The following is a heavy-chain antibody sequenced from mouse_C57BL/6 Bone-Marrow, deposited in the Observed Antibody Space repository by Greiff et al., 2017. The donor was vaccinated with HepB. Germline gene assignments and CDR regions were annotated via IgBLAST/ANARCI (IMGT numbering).Heavy chain of an antibody. J-gene: IGHJ4*01. Sequence: EVKLVESGGGLVQPGGSLKLSCAASGFTFSDYGMAWVRQAPRKGPEWVAFISNLAYSIYYADTVTGRFTISRENAKNTRYLEMSSLRSEDTAMYYCARRGSRGYYAMDYWGQGTSVTVSS. CDR3: ARRGSRGYYAMDY. CDR1: GFTFSDYG. D-gene: IGHD1-1*01. CDR2: ISNLAYSI. V-gene: IGHV5-15*04.